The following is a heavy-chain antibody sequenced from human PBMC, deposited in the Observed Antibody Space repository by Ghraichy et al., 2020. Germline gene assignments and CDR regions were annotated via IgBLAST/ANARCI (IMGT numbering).Heavy chain of an antibody. V-gene: IGHV3-48*01. J-gene: IGHJ4*02. CDR1: GFTFSSYS. Sequence: SCAASGFTFSSYSMNWVRQAPGKGLEWVSYISSSSSTIYYADSVKGRFTISRDNAKNSLYLQMNSLRAEDTAVYYCARNNLAYCGGDCYSPFDYWGQGTLVTVSS. D-gene: IGHD2-21*02. CDR2: ISSSSSTI. CDR3: ARNNLAYCGGDCYSPFDY.